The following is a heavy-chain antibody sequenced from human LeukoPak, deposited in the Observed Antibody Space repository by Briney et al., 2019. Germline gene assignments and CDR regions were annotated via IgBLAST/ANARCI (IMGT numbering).Heavy chain of an antibody. J-gene: IGHJ5*02. Sequence: GASVKVSCKASGYPFNNYDINWVRQATGQGLEWMGWVNPHSGKTGYAQNFQGRVTMTRDTSISTAYMELSSLRSEDTAVYYCARLSSHYGDYKVDPWGQGTLVTVSS. CDR2: VNPHSGKT. D-gene: IGHD4-17*01. CDR1: GYPFNNYD. CDR3: ARLSSHYGDYKVDP. V-gene: IGHV1-8*01.